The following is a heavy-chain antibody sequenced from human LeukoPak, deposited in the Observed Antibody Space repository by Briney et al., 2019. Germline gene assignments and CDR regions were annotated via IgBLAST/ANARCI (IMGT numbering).Heavy chain of an antibody. CDR3: AAPTPITMTLGY. CDR1: GFTFSSYG. J-gene: IGHJ4*02. Sequence: GGSLRLSCAASGFTFSSYGMHWVRQAPGKGLEWVANIKQDGSEKYYVDSVKGRFTISRDNAKNSLYLQMNSLRAEDTAVYYCAAPTPITMTLGYWGQGTLVTVSS. CDR2: IKQDGSEK. V-gene: IGHV3-7*01. D-gene: IGHD3-22*01.